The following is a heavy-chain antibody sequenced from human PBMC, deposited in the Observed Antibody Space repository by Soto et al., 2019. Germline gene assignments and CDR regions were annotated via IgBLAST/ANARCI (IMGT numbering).Heavy chain of an antibody. D-gene: IGHD2-15*01. CDR3: ARGDCVGGTCYSLAGSFYYYMDV. CDR2: INSDGSVS. J-gene: IGHJ6*03. V-gene: IGHV3-74*02. Sequence: EVQLVESGGGLVQPGGSLRLSCAASGFTFSNYWMYWVRQAPGKGLEWVSRINSDGSVSSYADSVKGRLTISRDNGKNTLYLQMDSLIAEDTAVYYCARGDCVGGTCYSLAGSFYYYMDVWGKGTTVTVFS. CDR1: GFTFSNYW.